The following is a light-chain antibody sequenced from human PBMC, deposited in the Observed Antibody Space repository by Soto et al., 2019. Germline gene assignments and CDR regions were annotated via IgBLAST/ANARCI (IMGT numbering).Light chain of an antibody. Sequence: QSVLTQPPSVSGAPGQRVTITCTGSSSNIGANYAVHWYQHLPGAAPKLLIYANNIRPSGVPDRFSGSRSGITASLAIAGRQAEDEANYCCQAYDADSVVLGGGTKLTVL. V-gene: IGLV1-40*01. CDR3: QAYDADSVV. J-gene: IGLJ2*01. CDR1: SSNIGANYA. CDR2: ANN.